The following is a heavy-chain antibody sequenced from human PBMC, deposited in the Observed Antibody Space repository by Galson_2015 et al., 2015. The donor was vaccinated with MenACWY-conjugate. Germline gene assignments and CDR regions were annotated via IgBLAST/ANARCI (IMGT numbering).Heavy chain of an antibody. V-gene: IGHV3-74*01. CDR1: GFTFTRHW. CDR2: INRDGTST. CDR3: VRDRGDTVAVIPADYFDY. Sequence: SLRLSCAVSGFTFTRHWMHWVRQVPGKGLVWVSRINRDGTSTTYADSVKGRFTISRDNAKNTLYLQMNSLRVEDTAMYYCVRDRGDTVAVIPADYFDYWG. D-gene: IGHD2-15*01. J-gene: IGHJ4*01.